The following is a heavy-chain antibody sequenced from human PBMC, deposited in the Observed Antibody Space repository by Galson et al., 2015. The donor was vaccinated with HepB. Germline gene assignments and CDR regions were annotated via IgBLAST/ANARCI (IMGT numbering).Heavy chain of an antibody. V-gene: IGHV4-30-4*01. J-gene: IGHJ4*02. Sequence: TLSLTCAVSGGSMSSGGNYWTWIRQPPGKGLEWIGYIYYSGTTSYNPSLKSRVSISVDTSKNEISLHLSSVTAGGTAVYYRAGSSGWYEDRLDYGGQGTPVTVSS. D-gene: IGHD6-13*01. CDR2: IYYSGTT. CDR1: GGSMSSGGNY. CDR3: AGSSGWYEDRLDY.